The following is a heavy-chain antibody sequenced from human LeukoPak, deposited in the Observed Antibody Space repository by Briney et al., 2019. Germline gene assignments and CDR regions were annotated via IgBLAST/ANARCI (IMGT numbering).Heavy chain of an antibody. CDR1: GFTFSSYW. V-gene: IGHV3-7*01. J-gene: IGHJ4*02. Sequence: GGSLRLSCAASGFTFSSYWMSWVRQAPGQGLEWVANIKQGVSEKYYVDSVKGGFTISTHNAKNSLYLQMNSLRAEDTAVYYCARDMGYSYGYSYFDHWGQGTLVTVSS. D-gene: IGHD5-18*01. CDR3: ARDMGYSYGYSYFDH. CDR2: IKQGVSEK.